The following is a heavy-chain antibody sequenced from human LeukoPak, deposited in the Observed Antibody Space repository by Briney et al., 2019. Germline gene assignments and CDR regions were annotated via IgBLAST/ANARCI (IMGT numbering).Heavy chain of an antibody. D-gene: IGHD3-10*01. CDR2: IKQDRSEK. V-gene: IGHV3-7*01. CDR3: ARVYQGVSLFDGIDY. CDR1: GFTFSSYW. J-gene: IGHJ4*02. Sequence: GGSLRLSCAASGFTFSSYWMSWVRQAPGKGLEWVANIKQDRSEKYYVDSVKGRFTISRDNAKKSLYLQMNSLRAEATAVYYCARVYQGVSLFDGIDYWGQGTLVTVSS.